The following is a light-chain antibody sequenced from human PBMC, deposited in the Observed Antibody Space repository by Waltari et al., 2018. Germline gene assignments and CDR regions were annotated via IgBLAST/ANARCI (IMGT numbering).Light chain of an antibody. CDR1: QNLLHSNGNTY. V-gene: IGKV2-30*02. CDR2: KAF. J-gene: IGKJ2*03. Sequence: DVVMTQSPLSLPITPGQSASMTCRSSQNLLHSNGNTYLSWFLLKAGQPPRRLINKAFNRDSGVPDRFSGSGAGTDFTLKISRVEPEDVGVYYCMQGTHFPYSFGQGTKVEIK. CDR3: MQGTHFPYS.